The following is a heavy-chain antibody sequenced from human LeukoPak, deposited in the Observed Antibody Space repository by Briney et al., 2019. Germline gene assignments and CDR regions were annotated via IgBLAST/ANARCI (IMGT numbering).Heavy chain of an antibody. Sequence: GGFLRLSCAASGFAFSNYWMSWVRQAPGQGLEWVANIKGDGSEEYYVDSVKGRFTISRDNAKSLYLQMNSLRVEDTAIYYCAKSSWSVTPGYFDYWGQGTLVTVSS. CDR1: GFAFSNYW. J-gene: IGHJ4*02. D-gene: IGHD4-17*01. V-gene: IGHV3-7*03. CDR2: IKGDGSEE. CDR3: AKSSWSVTPGYFDY.